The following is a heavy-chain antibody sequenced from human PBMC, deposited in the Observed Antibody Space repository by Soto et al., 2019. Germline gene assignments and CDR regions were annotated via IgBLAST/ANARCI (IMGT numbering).Heavy chain of an antibody. D-gene: IGHD6-6*01. V-gene: IGHV4-59*01. CDR1: GSSISSYR. J-gene: IGHJ6*02. CDR2: IHYSGST. CDR3: AAGVAARPPHSYYYGMDV. Sequence: PSETLSLTCTVSGSSISSYRWSWIRQPPGKGLEWIGDIHYSGSTNYNPSLKSRVTILVDTSKTQFSLKLNSVTAADTAVYYCAAGVAARPPHSYYYGMDVWGQGTTVTVSS.